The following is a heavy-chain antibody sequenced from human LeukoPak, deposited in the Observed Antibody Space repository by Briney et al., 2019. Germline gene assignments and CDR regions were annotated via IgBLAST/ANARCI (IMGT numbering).Heavy chain of an antibody. D-gene: IGHD2-8*02. J-gene: IGHJ4*02. Sequence: GGSLRLSCAASGFTFSSYAMHWVRQAPGKRLEWVAVISYDGGNKYYADSVKGRFTISRDNSKNTLYLQMNSLRAEDTAVYYCARASPHLWWAQGFDYWGQGTLVTVSS. CDR1: GFTFSSYA. V-gene: IGHV3-30-3*01. CDR2: ISYDGGNK. CDR3: ARASPHLWWAQGFDY.